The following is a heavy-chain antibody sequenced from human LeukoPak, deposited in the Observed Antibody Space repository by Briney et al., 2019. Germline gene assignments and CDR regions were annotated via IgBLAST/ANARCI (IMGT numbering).Heavy chain of an antibody. D-gene: IGHD3-16*01. CDR1: GYTLTELS. Sequence: ASVKVSCKVSGYTLTELSVHWVRQAPGKGREWMGGFDPEDGETIYAQTFQGRVTMTEDTSKDTAYMELSSLRSEDTAVYYCATASHYDYVWWGQGTLVTVSS. CDR3: ATASHYDYVW. V-gene: IGHV1-24*01. J-gene: IGHJ4*02. CDR2: FDPEDGET.